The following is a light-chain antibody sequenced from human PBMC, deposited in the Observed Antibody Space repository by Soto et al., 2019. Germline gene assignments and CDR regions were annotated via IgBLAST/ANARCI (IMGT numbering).Light chain of an antibody. J-gene: IGKJ5*01. CDR2: GAS. CDR3: QQYNNWPTT. Sequence: EIVMTQSPATLSVSPGERATLSCRARQSVSSNLAWYQQKPGQAPRLLIYGASTRATGIPARFSGSGSGTEFTLTISSLQSEDFAVYYCQQYNNWPTTFGQGTRLEIK. CDR1: QSVSSN. V-gene: IGKV3-15*01.